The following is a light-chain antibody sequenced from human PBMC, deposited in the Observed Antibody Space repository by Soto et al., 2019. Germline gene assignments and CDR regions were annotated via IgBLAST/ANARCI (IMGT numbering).Light chain of an antibody. CDR2: LTS. V-gene: IGKV3D-11*03. CDR1: QAVNTR. J-gene: IGKJ4*01. CDR3: PLSSFYRLS. Sequence: IELTQSPATLSSFQGDRVTLSCRASQAVNTRLAWYQHKPGQAPRLLIYLTSNRATGIPDRFSGGGSGTDFTLTIFFFEPEDFAVYYCPLSSFYRLSFGGGTRLDI.